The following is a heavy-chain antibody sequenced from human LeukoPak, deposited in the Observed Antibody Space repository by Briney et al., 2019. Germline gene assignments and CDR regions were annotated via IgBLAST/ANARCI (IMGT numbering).Heavy chain of an antibody. CDR2: IYYSGST. D-gene: IGHD2-2*03. V-gene: IGHV4-59*01. CDR1: GGSISSYY. Sequence: SETLCLTCTVSGGSISSYYWSWIRQPPGKGLEWIGYIYYSGSTNYNPSLKSRVTISVDTSKNQFSLKLSSVTAADTAVYYCARILGYCSSTSCPQYYYYGMDVWGQGTTVTVSS. CDR3: ARILGYCSSTSCPQYYYYGMDV. J-gene: IGHJ6*02.